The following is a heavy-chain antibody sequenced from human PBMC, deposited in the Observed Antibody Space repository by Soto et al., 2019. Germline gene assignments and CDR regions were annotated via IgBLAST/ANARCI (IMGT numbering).Heavy chain of an antibody. CDR1: EDTFRNYA. J-gene: IGHJ2*01. D-gene: IGHD3-22*01. Sequence: QVELVQSGAEVKKPGSSVKVSCQASEDTFRNYAISWVRQAPGQGLEWMGGIIPIFGTANDAQKFQGRVTITADTSANTVYLELSSLRSENTAVYYCASTKYDSRAYYYWSRGLWGRGPMVTVSS. CDR2: IIPIFGTA. CDR3: ASTKYDSRAYYYWSRGL. V-gene: IGHV1-69*06.